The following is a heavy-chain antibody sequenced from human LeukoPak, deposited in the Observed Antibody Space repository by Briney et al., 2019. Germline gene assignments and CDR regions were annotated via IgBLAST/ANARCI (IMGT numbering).Heavy chain of an antibody. CDR3: ARDSYYDSSGTMQY. Sequence: GGSLRLSCAASGFTVSSNYMSWVRQAPGKGLEWVSVIYSGGSTYYADSVKGRFTISRDNSKNTPYLQMNSLRAEDTAVYYCARDSYYDSSGTMQYWGQGTLVTVSS. CDR2: IYSGGST. CDR1: GFTVSSNY. D-gene: IGHD3-22*01. J-gene: IGHJ4*02. V-gene: IGHV3-66*01.